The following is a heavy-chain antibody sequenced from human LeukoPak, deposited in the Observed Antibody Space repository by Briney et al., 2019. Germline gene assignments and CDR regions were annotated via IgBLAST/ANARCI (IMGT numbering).Heavy chain of an antibody. Sequence: GGSLRLSCAASGFTLRSYDMSSVRQPPGKGLEWVAATSGSGVNSYYADSVRGRFTISRDNSQNTLYLQMDSLRAEDTALYYCAKEYSGYDFDYWGQGTLVTVSS. V-gene: IGHV3-23*01. D-gene: IGHD5-12*01. CDR2: TSGSGVNS. CDR1: GFTLRSYD. CDR3: AKEYSGYDFDY. J-gene: IGHJ4*02.